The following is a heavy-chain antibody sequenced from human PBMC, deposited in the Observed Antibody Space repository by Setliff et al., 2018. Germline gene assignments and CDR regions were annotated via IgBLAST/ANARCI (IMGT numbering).Heavy chain of an antibody. V-gene: IGHV2-70*11. CDR1: GFSLSTSGMC. CDR3: ARRRGVVVSSWFDP. D-gene: IGHD2-2*01. CDR2: IDWDDDK. Sequence: SGPTLVNPTQTLTLTCTFSGFSLSTSGMCVSWIRQPPGQALEWLARIDWDDDKYYSTSLKTRLTISKDTSKNQVVLTMTNMDPVDTATYYCARRRGVVVSSWFDPWGQGTLVTVS. J-gene: IGHJ5*02.